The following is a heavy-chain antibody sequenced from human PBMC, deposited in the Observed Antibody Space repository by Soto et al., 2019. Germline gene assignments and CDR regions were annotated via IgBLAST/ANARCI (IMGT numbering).Heavy chain of an antibody. CDR3: ARPPRY. CDR1: GGAISSGGSS. J-gene: IGHJ4*02. V-gene: IGHV4-30-2*01. CDR2: IYHSGST. Sequence: QLQLQESGSGLVKPSQTLSLTCAGSGGAISSGGSSWSWSRQPPGKGLEWIGYIYHSGSTYYNPSLKSRVTRSVDRSKNQFSLKLSSVTDADTAVYDGARPPRYWGQGTLVTVSS.